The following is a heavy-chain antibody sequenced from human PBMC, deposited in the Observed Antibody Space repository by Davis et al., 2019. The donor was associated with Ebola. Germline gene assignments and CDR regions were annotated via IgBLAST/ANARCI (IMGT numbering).Heavy chain of an antibody. Sequence: SETLSLTCAVYGGSFSGYYWSWIRQPPGKGLEWIGEINHSGSTNYNPSLKSRVTISVDTSKNQFSLKLSSVTAADTAVYYCARGGIRYFDWLGWFDPWGQGTLVTVSS. D-gene: IGHD3-9*01. J-gene: IGHJ5*02. V-gene: IGHV4-34*01. CDR1: GGSFSGYY. CDR3: ARGGIRYFDWLGWFDP. CDR2: INHSGST.